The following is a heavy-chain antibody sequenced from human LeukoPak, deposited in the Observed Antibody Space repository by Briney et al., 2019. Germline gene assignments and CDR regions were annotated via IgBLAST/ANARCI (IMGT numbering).Heavy chain of an antibody. CDR1: EFTFSSYA. V-gene: IGHV3-23*01. Sequence: PGGSLRLSCAASEFTFSSYAMSWVRQAPGKGLEWVSAISGSGGSTYYADSVKGRFTISRDNSKNTLYLQMNSLRAGDTAVYYCAKGVVVSGWPSRFDYWGQGTLVTVSS. CDR3: AKGVVVSGWPSRFDY. J-gene: IGHJ4*02. D-gene: IGHD3-3*01. CDR2: ISGSGGST.